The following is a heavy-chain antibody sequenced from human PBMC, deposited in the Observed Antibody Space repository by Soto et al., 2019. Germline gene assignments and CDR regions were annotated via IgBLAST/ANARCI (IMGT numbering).Heavy chain of an antibody. J-gene: IGHJ6*02. V-gene: IGHV3-21*01. CDR3: ARDWRVAATPSGVDV. CDR1: GFTFSSYS. CDR2: ISSSSSYI. Sequence: PGGSLRLSCAASGFTFSSYSMNWVRQAPGKGLEWVSSISSSSSYIYYADSVKGRFTISRDNAKNSLYLQMNSLRAEDTAVYYCARDWRVAATPSGVDVWGQGTTVTVSS. D-gene: IGHD2-15*01.